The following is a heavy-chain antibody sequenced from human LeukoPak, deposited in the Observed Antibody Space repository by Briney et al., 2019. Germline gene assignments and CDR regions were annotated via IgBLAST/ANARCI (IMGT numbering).Heavy chain of an antibody. V-gene: IGHV3-30*02. J-gene: IGHJ4*02. D-gene: IGHD4-17*01. CDR3: ASPDYGDWDY. Sequence: GGSLRLSCAASGFTFSSYGMPWVRQAPGKGLEWVAFIRYDGSNKYYADSVKGRFTISRDNSKNTLYLQMNSLRAEDTAVYYCASPDYGDWDYWGQGTLVTVSS. CDR1: GFTFSSYG. CDR2: IRYDGSNK.